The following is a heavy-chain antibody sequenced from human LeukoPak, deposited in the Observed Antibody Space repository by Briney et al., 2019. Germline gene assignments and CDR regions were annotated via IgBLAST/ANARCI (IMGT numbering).Heavy chain of an antibody. V-gene: IGHV4-39*01. J-gene: IGHJ4*02. CDR2: NYYSGST. D-gene: IGHD2-2*01. CDR3: ARHSSGGYCSSTSCYRFDY. Sequence: PSETLSLTCTVSGGSFSSCSYYWGRIRQPPGKGLEWIGSNYYSGSTYYNPTLKSRVTISVDTSKNQFSLNLSSVTAADTAVYYCARHSSGGYCSSTSCYRFDYWGQGTLVTVSS. CDR1: GGSFSSCSYY.